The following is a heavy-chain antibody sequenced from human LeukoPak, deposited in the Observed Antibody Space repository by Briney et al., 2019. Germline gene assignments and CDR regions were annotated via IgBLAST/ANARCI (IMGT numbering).Heavy chain of an antibody. CDR3: AKDLVLYYDSSGYLD. J-gene: IGHJ4*02. CDR1: GFTFSSYW. CDR2: IKQDGSEK. D-gene: IGHD3-22*01. V-gene: IGHV3-7*01. Sequence: GGSLRLSCAASGFTFSSYWMSWVRQAPGKGLEWVANIKQDGSEKYYVDSVKGRFTISRDNAKNSLYLQMNSLRAEDTAVYYCAKDLVLYYDSSGYLDWGQGTLVTVSS.